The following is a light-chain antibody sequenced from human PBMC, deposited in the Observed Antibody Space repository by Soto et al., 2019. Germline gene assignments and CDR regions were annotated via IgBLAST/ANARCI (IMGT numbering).Light chain of an antibody. CDR1: QGISSY. CDR2: AAS. J-gene: IGKJ3*01. Sequence: DIPLTQSPSFLSASVGDRVTITCRASQGISSYLAWYQQKPGKAPKLLIYAASTLQSGVPSRFSGSGSGTEFTLTISSLQPEDFATYYCQQLNSYPKVTFGPGTKVDIK. V-gene: IGKV1-9*01. CDR3: QQLNSYPKVT.